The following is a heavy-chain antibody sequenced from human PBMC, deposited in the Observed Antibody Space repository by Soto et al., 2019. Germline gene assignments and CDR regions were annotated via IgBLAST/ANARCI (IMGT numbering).Heavy chain of an antibody. V-gene: IGHV3-33*01. CDR3: AREFGGLGSHHFDY. CDR2: IWYDGSNK. D-gene: IGHD3-10*01. Sequence: QVQLVESGGGVVQPGRSVRLSCAASGFTFSSYGMHWVRQAPGKGLEWVAVIWYDGSNKYYADSVKGRFTISRDNSKNTLYLQMNSLRAEDTAVYYCAREFGGLGSHHFDYWGQGTLVTVSS. CDR1: GFTFSSYG. J-gene: IGHJ4*02.